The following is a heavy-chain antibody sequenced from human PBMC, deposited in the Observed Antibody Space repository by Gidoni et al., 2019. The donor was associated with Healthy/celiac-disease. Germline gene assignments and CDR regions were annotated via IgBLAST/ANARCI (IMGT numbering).Heavy chain of an antibody. V-gene: IGHV3-30-3*01. CDR3: ARGPRKYQLLFYFDY. CDR1: GFTFSSYA. J-gene: IGHJ4*02. CDR2: ISYDGSNK. D-gene: IGHD2-2*01. Sequence: QVQLVESGGGVVQPGRSLRPSCAASGFTFSSYAMHWVRQAPGKGLEWVAVISYDGSNKYYADSVKGRFTISRDNSKNTLYLQMNSLRAEDTAVYYCARGPRKYQLLFYFDYWGQGTLVTVSS.